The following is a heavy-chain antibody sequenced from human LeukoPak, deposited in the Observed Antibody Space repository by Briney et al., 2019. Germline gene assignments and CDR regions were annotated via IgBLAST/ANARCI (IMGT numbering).Heavy chain of an antibody. D-gene: IGHD3-10*01. V-gene: IGHV4-34*09. CDR2: IYYSGST. J-gene: IGHJ4*02. CDR3: ARDPYGSGSYIDY. CDR1: GGSFSGYY. Sequence: SETLSLTCAVYGGSFSGYYWSWIRQPPGKGLEWIGYIYYSGSTYYNPSLKSRVTISVDTSKNQFSLKLSSVTAADTAVYYCARDPYGSGSYIDYWGQGTLVTVSS.